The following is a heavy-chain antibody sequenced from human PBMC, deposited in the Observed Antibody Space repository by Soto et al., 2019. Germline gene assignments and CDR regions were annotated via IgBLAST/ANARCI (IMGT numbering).Heavy chain of an antibody. J-gene: IGHJ6*02. D-gene: IGHD4-17*01. CDR3: AREGLVLVPTTVNSDDYYYAMDV. Sequence: QVQLVQSGAEVKKPGSSVKVSCKASGDTFSTYSITWMRQAPGRGLEWVGGIIPRSAKSNYAQKFEGRVTITADETTSTANMDPSSLRSEDTAVYYCAREGLVLVPTTVNSDDYYYAMDVWGQGTTVTVSS. CDR1: GDTFSTYS. CDR2: IIPRSAKS. V-gene: IGHV1-69*12.